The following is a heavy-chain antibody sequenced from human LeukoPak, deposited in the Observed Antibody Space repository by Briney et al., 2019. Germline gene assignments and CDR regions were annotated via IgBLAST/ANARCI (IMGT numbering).Heavy chain of an antibody. D-gene: IGHD2-15*01. J-gene: IGHJ4*02. CDR1: GFTFSSYA. CDR2: ISGNGGNT. CDR3: ARDSCSGDRCWRYFVN. V-gene: IGHV3-64*01. Sequence: GGFLRLSCAASGFTFSSYAMHRVRQAPGKGLEYVSPISGNGGNTFYANSVKGRFTISRDNSKNTLYLQMGSLKPEDMAVYYCARDSCSGDRCWRYFVNWGQGTLVTVSS.